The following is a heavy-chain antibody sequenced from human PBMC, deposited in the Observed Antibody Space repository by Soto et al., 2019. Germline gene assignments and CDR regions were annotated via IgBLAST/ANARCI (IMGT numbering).Heavy chain of an antibody. D-gene: IGHD3-22*01. J-gene: IGHJ4*02. V-gene: IGHV3-23*01. CDR2: ISGSGGST. CDR1: GFTFSNYA. CDR3: AKGYYYDSSGSFDY. Sequence: GGSLRLSCAASGFTFSNYAMTWVRQAPGKGLDWVSAISGSGGSTYYADSVRGRFTISRDNSKNTLYLQMNSLRAEDTALYYCAKGYYYDSSGSFDYWGQGSLVTVSS.